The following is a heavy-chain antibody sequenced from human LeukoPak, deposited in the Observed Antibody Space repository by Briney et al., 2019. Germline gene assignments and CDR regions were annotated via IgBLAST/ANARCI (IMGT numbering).Heavy chain of an antibody. CDR3: ARSLSTAGIDY. CDR1: GYSITTGRY. J-gene: IGHJ4*02. D-gene: IGHD2-2*01. Sequence: SETLSLTCAVSGYSITTGRYWGWIRQPPGKGLEWVGSIYHSGSTYYNPSLKSRVTKSVDTSKNQFSLNLRSVTAADTAVYYCARSLSTAGIDYWGQGTQVTVSS. V-gene: IGHV4-38-2*01. CDR2: IYHSGST.